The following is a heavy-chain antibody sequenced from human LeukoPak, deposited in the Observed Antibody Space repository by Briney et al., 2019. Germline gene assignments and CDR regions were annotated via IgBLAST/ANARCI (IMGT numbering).Heavy chain of an antibody. CDR2: IYYSGST. J-gene: IGHJ3*02. Sequence: PSETLSLTCTVSGGSISSSSYYWGWIRQPPGKGLEWVGSIYYSGSTYYNPSLKSRVTISVDTSKNQFSLKLSSVTAADTAVYYCARDPNRGYCNSTSCADAFDIWGQGTMVTVSS. D-gene: IGHD2-2*01. V-gene: IGHV4-39*07. CDR3: ARDPNRGYCNSTSCADAFDI. CDR1: GGSISSSSYY.